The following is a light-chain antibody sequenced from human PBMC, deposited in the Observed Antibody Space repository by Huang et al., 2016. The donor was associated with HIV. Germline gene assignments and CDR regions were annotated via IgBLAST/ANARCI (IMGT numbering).Light chain of an antibody. CDR2: GAS. CDR1: QSVSSN. V-gene: IGKV3-15*01. Sequence: EIAMTQSPATLSVSPGERATLSCRASQSVSSNLAWYPQKPGQAPRLLIYGASTRATGIPARVSGSGSGTEFTLTISSLQSEDFADYYCQQYNNWPLLTFGPGTKVDIK. J-gene: IGKJ3*01. CDR3: QQYNNWPLLT.